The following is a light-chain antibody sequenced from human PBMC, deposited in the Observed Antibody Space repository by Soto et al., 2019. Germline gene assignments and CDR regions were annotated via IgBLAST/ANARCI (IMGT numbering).Light chain of an antibody. CDR1: RTVDSSY. CDR3: QQYAFSPWT. Sequence: EIVLTQSPGTLSLSPGERATLSCRVSRTVDSSYLAWYQQRPGQAPRLLLYGASNRAAGIPDRFSGSGSGTDFTLTISRLQPEDFAVYYCQQYAFSPWTFGQGTKVEV. CDR2: GAS. J-gene: IGKJ1*01. V-gene: IGKV3-20*01.